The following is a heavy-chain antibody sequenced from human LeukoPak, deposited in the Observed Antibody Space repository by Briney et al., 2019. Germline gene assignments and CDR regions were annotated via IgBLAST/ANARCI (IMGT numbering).Heavy chain of an antibody. D-gene: IGHD3-22*01. Sequence: PSETLSLTCSVSGGSISSYYWSWIRQPPGKGLEWIGYIYYSGNTNYNPSLKSRVTISVHTSKNQFSLNLSSVTAADTAVYYCARLRYDSGGYYTFDYWGQGTLVTVSS. CDR1: GGSISSYY. CDR3: ARLRYDSGGYYTFDY. J-gene: IGHJ4*02. V-gene: IGHV4-59*08. CDR2: IYYSGNT.